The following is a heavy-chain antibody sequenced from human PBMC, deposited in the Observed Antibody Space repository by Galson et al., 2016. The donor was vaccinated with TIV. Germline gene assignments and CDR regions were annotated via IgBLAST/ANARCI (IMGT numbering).Heavy chain of an antibody. Sequence: SVKVSCKASGYTFRTYGISWVRQAPGQGLEWMGWISAYTGNTNYAQKVQGRLTMTTDSSTSTAYMELSSLRSEDTAVYYCARRSAAITIFGVDYYYGMDVWGQGTTVTVSS. CDR3: ARRSAAITIFGVDYYYGMDV. CDR2: ISAYTGNT. V-gene: IGHV1-18*01. J-gene: IGHJ6*02. D-gene: IGHD3-3*01. CDR1: GYTFRTYG.